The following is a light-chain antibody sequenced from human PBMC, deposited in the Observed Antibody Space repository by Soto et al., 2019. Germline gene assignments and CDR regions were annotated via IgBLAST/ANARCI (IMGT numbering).Light chain of an antibody. CDR3: ATWDDSLGGPV. CDR1: SSNIGRNY. J-gene: IGLJ2*01. Sequence: QSVLTQTPSVSGTPGQRVNISCSGSSSNIGRNYVYWYHQFPGTAPKLLIFRDNERPPGVPDRFSGSKSGTSASLAISGLRSGDEADYHCATWDDSLGGPVFGGGTKLTVL. V-gene: IGLV1-47*01. CDR2: RDN.